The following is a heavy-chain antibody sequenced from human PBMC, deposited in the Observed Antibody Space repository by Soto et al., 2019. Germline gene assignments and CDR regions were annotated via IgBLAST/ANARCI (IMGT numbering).Heavy chain of an antibody. J-gene: IGHJ4*02. CDR2: ISYDGSNK. D-gene: IGHD5-12*01. CDR3: AKGGPRYSGFDFSQ. CDR1: GFSLSTYG. Sequence: QVQLVESGGGVVQPGRSLRLSCEASGFSLSTYGMHWVRQAPGKWLEWVAVISYDGSNKYHADSVKGRFTISRDNSRNTLYLQMNSLRLDDTAVYYCAKGGPRYSGFDFSQWGQGTLVTVSS. V-gene: IGHV3-30*18.